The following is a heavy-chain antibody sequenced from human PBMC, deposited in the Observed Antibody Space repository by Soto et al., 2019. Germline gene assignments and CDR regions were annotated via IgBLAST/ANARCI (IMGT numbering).Heavy chain of an antibody. Sequence: QVQLVQSGGEVKKPGASAKVSCKASGNIFTSNGFSWVRQAPGQGLEWMGWISAYTGGANYPQKFQGRVTMTTDTSTSMASLELRSLTSDDTAVYYCVRVPHNFNWAPYGLDVWGQGTTVTVS. CDR3: VRVPHNFNWAPYGLDV. V-gene: IGHV1-18*04. CDR2: ISAYTGGA. D-gene: IGHD3-9*01. CDR1: GNIFTSNG. J-gene: IGHJ6*02.